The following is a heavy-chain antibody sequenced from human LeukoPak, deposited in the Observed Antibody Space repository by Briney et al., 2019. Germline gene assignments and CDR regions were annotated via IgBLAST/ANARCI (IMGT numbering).Heavy chain of an antibody. J-gene: IGHJ3*02. Sequence: SGGSLRLSCAASGFTFDDYGMSWVRQAPGKGLEWVSGINWNGGSTGYADSVKGRFTISRDNAKNSLYLQMNSLRAEDTAVYYCARDRLMITFGGALNAFDIWGQGTMVTVSS. CDR1: GFTFDDYG. V-gene: IGHV3-20*04. D-gene: IGHD3-16*01. CDR2: INWNGGST. CDR3: ARDRLMITFGGALNAFDI.